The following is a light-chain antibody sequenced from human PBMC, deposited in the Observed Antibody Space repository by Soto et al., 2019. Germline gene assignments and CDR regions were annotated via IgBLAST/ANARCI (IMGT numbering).Light chain of an antibody. CDR1: QSISSY. CDR3: QQSYSTPCT. V-gene: IGKV1-39*01. J-gene: IGKJ2*02. Sequence: DIQMTQSPSSLSASVGDRVTITCRASQSISSYLNWYQQKPGKAPKLLIYAASSLQSGVPSRFSGSGSGTDFTLTISSLQPEDVATYYCQQSYSTPCTFGQGTKLAIK. CDR2: AAS.